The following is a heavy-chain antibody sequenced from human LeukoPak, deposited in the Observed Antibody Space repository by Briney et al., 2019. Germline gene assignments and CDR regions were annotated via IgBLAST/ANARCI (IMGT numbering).Heavy chain of an antibody. Sequence: PGRSLRLSCVTSGFTSTNHAIHWVRQAPGKGLEWVSGIQHDSANTGYSASVKGRFTISRDDAKSTLFLEMNGLRSDDTALYYCANDRGTGYTYGELDSWGQGTLVSVSS. V-gene: IGHV3-9*02. CDR1: GFTSTNHA. J-gene: IGHJ5*01. CDR3: ANDRGTGYTYGELDS. D-gene: IGHD5-18*01. CDR2: IQHDSANT.